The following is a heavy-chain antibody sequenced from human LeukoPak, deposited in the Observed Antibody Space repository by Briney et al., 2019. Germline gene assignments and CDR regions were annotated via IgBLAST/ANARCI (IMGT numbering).Heavy chain of an antibody. V-gene: IGHV3-11*01. J-gene: IGHJ4*02. CDR1: GFTFSDYY. Sequence: KTGGSLRLSCAASGFTFSDYYMSWIRQAPGKGLEWVSYISSSGSTIYYADSVKGRFTISRDNAKNSLYLQMNSLRAEATAVYYCAKGGQLWDLRDYWGQGTLVTISS. CDR3: AKGGQLWDLRDY. CDR2: ISSSGSTI. D-gene: IGHD5-18*01.